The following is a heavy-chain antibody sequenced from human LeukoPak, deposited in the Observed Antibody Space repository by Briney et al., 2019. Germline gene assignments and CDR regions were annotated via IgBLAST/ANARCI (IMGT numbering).Heavy chain of an antibody. CDR3: AKDLHGTVPDYFDC. V-gene: IGHV3-23*01. Sequence: GGSLRLSCAASGFSFSSYAMSWVRQAPGKGLEWVSGIGASGDSTYYIDSVKGRLTISRDNSKNTLYLQMNSLRPEDTAVYYCAKDLHGTVPDYFDCWGQGNLVTVSS. CDR1: GFSFSSYA. CDR2: IGASGDST. J-gene: IGHJ4*02. D-gene: IGHD1/OR15-1a*01.